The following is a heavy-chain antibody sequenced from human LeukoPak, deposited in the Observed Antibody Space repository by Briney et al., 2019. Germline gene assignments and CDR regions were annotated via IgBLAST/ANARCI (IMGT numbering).Heavy chain of an antibody. CDR2: MKPNSGNT. V-gene: IGHV1-8*01. J-gene: IGHJ4*02. Sequence: ASVKVSCKASGYTFTSYDINWVRRATGQGLEWMGWMKPNSGNTGYAQKFQGRVTMTRNTSISTAYMELSSLRSEDTAVYYCARREARYCSSTSCSPPARTFDYWGQGTLVTVSS. D-gene: IGHD2-2*01. CDR3: ARREARYCSSTSCSPPARTFDY. CDR1: GYTFTSYD.